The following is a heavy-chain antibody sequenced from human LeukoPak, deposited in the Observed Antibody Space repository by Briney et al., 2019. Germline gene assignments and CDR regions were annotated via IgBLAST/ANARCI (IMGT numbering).Heavy chain of an antibody. V-gene: IGHV3-20*04. Sequence: GWSLRLSCASSGFNFDDYGMSGVHQAPGKGLEWVSGINWNGGSTGYADSVKGRFTISRDNAKNSLYLQMNSLRADDTAVYYCARLTGTTGFDYWGQGTLVTVSS. J-gene: IGHJ4*02. CDR3: ARLTGTTGFDY. CDR1: GFNFDDYG. D-gene: IGHD1-1*01. CDR2: INWNGGST.